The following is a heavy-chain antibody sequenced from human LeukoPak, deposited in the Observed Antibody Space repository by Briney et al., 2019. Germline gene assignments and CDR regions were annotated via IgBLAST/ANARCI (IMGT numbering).Heavy chain of an antibody. V-gene: IGHV4-59*01. Sequence: SETLSLTCTVSGGSISSYYWSWIRQPPGKRLEWIGHIYYSGSTNYHPSLKSRVTISVDTSKNQFSLKLSSVTAADTAVYYWASSQDPGEYQPLFDYWGQGTLVTVSS. CDR1: GGSISSYY. CDR3: ASSQDPGEYQPLFDY. D-gene: IGHD3-16*01. J-gene: IGHJ4*02. CDR2: IYYSGST.